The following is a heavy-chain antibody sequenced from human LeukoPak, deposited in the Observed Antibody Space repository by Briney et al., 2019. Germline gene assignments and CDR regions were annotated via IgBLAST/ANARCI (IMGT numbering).Heavy chain of an antibody. V-gene: IGHV3-23*01. J-gene: IGHJ6*03. CDR1: GFTFSSYA. Sequence: GGSLRLSCAASGFTFSSYAMSWVRQAPGKGLEWVSAISGSGGSTYYADSVKGRFTISRDNSKNTLYLQMNSLRAEDTAVYYCAKDGPLLRFLEWSRLGYYMDVWGKGTTVTVSS. D-gene: IGHD3-3*01. CDR2: ISGSGGST. CDR3: AKDGPLLRFLEWSRLGYYMDV.